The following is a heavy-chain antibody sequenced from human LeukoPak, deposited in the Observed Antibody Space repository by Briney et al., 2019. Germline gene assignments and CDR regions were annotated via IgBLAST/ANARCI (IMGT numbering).Heavy chain of an antibody. CDR3: ARSRWLSDPYFDY. V-gene: IGHV4-39*07. Sequence: SETLSLTCTVSGGSISSSSYYWGWIRQPPGKGLEWIGSIYYRGRTYYNPSLKSRVTISLDTPKDQFSLKLSSVTAADTAVYYCARSRWLSDPYFDYWGQGTLVTVSS. D-gene: IGHD3-22*01. CDR1: GGSISSSSYY. CDR2: IYYRGRT. J-gene: IGHJ4*02.